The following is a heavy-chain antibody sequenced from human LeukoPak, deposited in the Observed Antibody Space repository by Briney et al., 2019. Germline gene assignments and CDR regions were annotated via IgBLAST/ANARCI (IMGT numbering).Heavy chain of an antibody. Sequence: GASVKLSCKVSGGTFSSYAISWVRQAHGPGREWMGRIIPILGIANYAQKFQGRVTITADKSTSTAYMELSSLRSEDTAVYYCARSHSSGWYVVDYWGQGTLVTVSS. CDR3: ARSHSSGWYVVDY. CDR1: GGTFSSYA. J-gene: IGHJ4*02. V-gene: IGHV1-69*04. CDR2: IIPILGIA. D-gene: IGHD6-19*01.